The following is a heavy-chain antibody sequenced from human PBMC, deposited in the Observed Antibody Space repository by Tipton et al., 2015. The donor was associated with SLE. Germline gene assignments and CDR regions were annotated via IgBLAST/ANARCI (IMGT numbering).Heavy chain of an antibody. CDR2: ISYDGRNK. CDR3: ARADRGYSYDHKFYFDY. V-gene: IGHV3-30*04. D-gene: IGHD3-3*01. J-gene: IGHJ4*02. CDR1: GFTFSSFA. Sequence: SLRLSCAASGFTFSSFALSWVRQAPGKGLEWVAEISYDGRNKDYADSVKGRLTISRDNSRNTLYLQMNSLRPEDTAVYYCARADRGYSYDHKFYFDYWGQGTLVTVSS.